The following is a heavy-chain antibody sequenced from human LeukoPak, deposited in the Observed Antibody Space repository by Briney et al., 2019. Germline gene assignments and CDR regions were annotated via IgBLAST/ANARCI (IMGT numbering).Heavy chain of an antibody. Sequence: GGSLRLSCAASGFSFSSYGFHWVRQAPGKGLEWLAFIWYDEITKDYADSVKGRFTISRDNSKNTLYVQMNSLRADDTAVYYCAKDSSDYYFDYWGQGTLVTVSS. CDR3: AKDSSDYYFDY. CDR2: IWYDEITK. J-gene: IGHJ4*02. D-gene: IGHD3-22*01. V-gene: IGHV3-30*02. CDR1: GFSFSSYG.